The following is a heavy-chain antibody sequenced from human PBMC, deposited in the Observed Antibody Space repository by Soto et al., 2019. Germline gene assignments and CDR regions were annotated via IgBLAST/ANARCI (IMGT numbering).Heavy chain of an antibody. V-gene: IGHV3-23*01. CDR3: AINGIRGGVGYFDF. CDR1: GFTFSTYS. D-gene: IGHD3-10*01. J-gene: IGHJ4*02. CDR2: IYGNGGAT. Sequence: GGSLRLSCAGSGFTFSTYSMNWVRQAPGKGLEWVSGIYGNGGATFYADSVKGRFTISRDNSKNTLYLQMNSLRAEDTAVYYCAINGIRGGVGYFDFWGPGTLVTVSS.